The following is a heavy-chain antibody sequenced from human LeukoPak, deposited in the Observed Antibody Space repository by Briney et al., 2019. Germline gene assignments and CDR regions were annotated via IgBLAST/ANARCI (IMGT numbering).Heavy chain of an antibody. CDR1: GFTFSNAW. V-gene: IGHV3-15*01. CDR2: IKSKTDGGTT. J-gene: IGHJ4*02. D-gene: IGHD3-22*01. CDR3: TSRLYYDSSGYFLNDY. Sequence: GGSLGLSCAASGFTFSNAWMSWVRQAPGKGLEWVGRIKSKTDGGTTDYAAPVKGRFTISRDDSKNTLYLQMNSLKTEDTAVYYCTSRLYYDSSGYFLNDYWGQGTLVTVSS.